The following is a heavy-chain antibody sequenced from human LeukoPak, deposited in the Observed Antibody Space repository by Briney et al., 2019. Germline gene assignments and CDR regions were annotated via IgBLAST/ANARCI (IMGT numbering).Heavy chain of an antibody. CDR1: GGSISSYY. Sequence: PSETLSLTCTVSGGSISSYYWSWIRQPPGKGLEWIGYIHYSGSTNYNPSLKSRVTISVDTSKNQFSLKLNSVTAADTAVYYCARLGRGAAAGIDFWGQGTLVTVSS. V-gene: IGHV4-59*01. CDR2: IHYSGST. J-gene: IGHJ4*02. CDR3: ARLGRGAAAGIDF. D-gene: IGHD6-13*01.